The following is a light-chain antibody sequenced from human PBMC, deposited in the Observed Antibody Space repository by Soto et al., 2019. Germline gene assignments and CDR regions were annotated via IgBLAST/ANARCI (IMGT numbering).Light chain of an antibody. CDR1: SSNIGAGYD. V-gene: IGLV1-40*01. CDR3: QSYDSSLSGV. Sequence: QSVLTQPPSVSGAPGQRVTISCTGSSSNIGAGYDVHWYQQLPGTAPKLLIYGNSNRPSGVPDRFSGSKSGTSASLAITGLQAEDEADYDCQSYDSSLSGVFGGGTQLTVL. CDR2: GNS. J-gene: IGLJ2*01.